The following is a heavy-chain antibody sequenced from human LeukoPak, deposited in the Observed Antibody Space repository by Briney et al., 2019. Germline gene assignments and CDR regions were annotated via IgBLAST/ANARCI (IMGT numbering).Heavy chain of an antibody. Sequence: PGGSLRLSCAASGFTFSNAWMSWVRQAPGTGLEWVGRIKSKTDGGTTDYAAPVKGRFTISRDDSKNTLYLQMNSLKTEDTAVYYCTTDYYGSGSYPDAFDIWGRGTMVTVSS. CDR2: IKSKTDGGTT. J-gene: IGHJ3*02. D-gene: IGHD3-10*01. CDR3: TTDYYGSGSYPDAFDI. CDR1: GFTFSNAW. V-gene: IGHV3-15*01.